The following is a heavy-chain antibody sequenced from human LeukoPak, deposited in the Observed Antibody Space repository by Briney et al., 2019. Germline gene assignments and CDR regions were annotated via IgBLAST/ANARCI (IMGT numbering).Heavy chain of an antibody. Sequence: SETLSLTCTVSGGSISSYYWSWIRQPAGKGLEWIGRIYTSGSTNYNPSLKSRVTMSVDTSKNQFSLKLSSVTAADTAVYYCARDGAIVGATGAGLEYDAFDIWGQGTMVTVSS. V-gene: IGHV4-4*07. CDR2: IYTSGST. CDR3: ARDGAIVGATGAGLEYDAFDI. CDR1: GGSISSYY. J-gene: IGHJ3*02. D-gene: IGHD1-26*01.